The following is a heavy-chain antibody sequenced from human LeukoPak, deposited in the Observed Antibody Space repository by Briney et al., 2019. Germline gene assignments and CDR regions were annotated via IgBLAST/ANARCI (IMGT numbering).Heavy chain of an antibody. V-gene: IGHV1-18*01. J-gene: IGHJ4*02. D-gene: IGHD5-12*01. CDR1: GYTFTSYG. CDR3: ARDRPQYSGYDFDY. Sequence: ASVKVSCKASGYTFTSYGISWVRPAPGQGLEWMGWISAYNGNTNYAQKLQGRVTMTTDTSTSTAYMELRGLRSDDTAVYYCARDRPQYSGYDFDYWGQGTLVTVSS. CDR2: ISAYNGNT.